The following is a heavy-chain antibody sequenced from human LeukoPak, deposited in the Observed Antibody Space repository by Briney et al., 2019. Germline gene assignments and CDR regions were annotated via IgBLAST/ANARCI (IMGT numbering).Heavy chain of an antibody. CDR3: ARDRAGKVVVPAAISWYFDY. Sequence: GGSLRLSRAASGFTFSSYWMSWVRQAPGKGLEWVANIKQDGSEKYYVDSVKGRFTISRDNAKNSLYLQMNSLRAEDTAVYYCARDRAGKVVVPAAISWYFDYWGQGTLVTVSS. CDR1: GFTFSSYW. V-gene: IGHV3-7*01. D-gene: IGHD2-2*01. J-gene: IGHJ4*02. CDR2: IKQDGSEK.